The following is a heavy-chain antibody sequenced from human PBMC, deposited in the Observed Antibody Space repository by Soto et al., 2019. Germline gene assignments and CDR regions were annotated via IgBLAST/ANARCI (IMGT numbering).Heavy chain of an antibody. D-gene: IGHD2-15*01. Sequence: SGTLSLTCTVCGGCISSSSDYWGWIRQPPGKGLEWIGSIYYSGSTYYNPSLKSRVTISVDTSKNQFSLKLSSVTAADTAVYYCARHRERTVRSFIDYWGQGPLVTVSS. CDR2: IYYSGST. J-gene: IGHJ4*02. CDR1: GGCISSSSDY. CDR3: ARHRERTVRSFIDY. V-gene: IGHV4-39*01.